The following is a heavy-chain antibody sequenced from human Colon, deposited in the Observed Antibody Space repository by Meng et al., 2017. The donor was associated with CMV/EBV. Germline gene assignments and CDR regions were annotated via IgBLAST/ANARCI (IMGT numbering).Heavy chain of an antibody. D-gene: IGHD4-11*01. CDR1: GYPFKFSS. V-gene: IGHV1-46*02. J-gene: IGHJ4*02. Sequence: SCKTFGYPFKFSSMHWVRQAPGQGLEWMGIFDPRGDSTNYAQRFQGRLTLTEDRSRSTMYLELRGLRSDDTAVYYCARDDSHWSKDFWGQGTLVTVSS. CDR3: ARDDSHWSKDF. CDR2: FDPRGDST.